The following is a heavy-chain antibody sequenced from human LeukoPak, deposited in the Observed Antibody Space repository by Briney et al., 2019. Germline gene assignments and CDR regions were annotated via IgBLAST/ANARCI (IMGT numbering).Heavy chain of an antibody. Sequence: ASVKVSCKASGGTFSNYAISWVRQAPGQGLEWMGRIIPIRAIANYAQKFQGRVTITAVKSTSTVYMELSSLRSEYTAVHYCARGEYYGSGSYYNGAFDSWGQGTMVTVSS. D-gene: IGHD3-10*01. CDR1: GGTFSNYA. CDR2: IIPIRAIA. CDR3: ARGEYYGSGSYYNGAFDS. V-gene: IGHV1-69*04. J-gene: IGHJ3*02.